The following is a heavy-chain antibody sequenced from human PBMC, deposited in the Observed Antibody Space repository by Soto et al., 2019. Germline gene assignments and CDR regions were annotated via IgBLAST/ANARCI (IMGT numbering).Heavy chain of an antibody. CDR2: IYYSGST. D-gene: IGHD6-13*01. V-gene: IGHV4-31*03. Sequence: SETLSLTCTVSGGSISSGGYYWSWIRQHTGKGLEWIGYIYYSGSTYYNPSLKSRVTRSVDTSKNQFSLKLSSVAAADTAVYYCARDSWYYFDYWGQGTLVTVSS. CDR1: GGSISSGGYY. J-gene: IGHJ4*02. CDR3: ARDSWYYFDY.